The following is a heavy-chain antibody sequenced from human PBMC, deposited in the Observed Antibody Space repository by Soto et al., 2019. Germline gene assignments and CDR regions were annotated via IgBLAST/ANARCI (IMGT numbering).Heavy chain of an antibody. V-gene: IGHV4-59*01. CDR1: GGSISSYY. CDR2: IYYSGST. D-gene: IGHD5-18*01. Sequence: SETLSLTCTVSGGSISSYYWSWIRQPPGKGLEWIGYIYYSGSTNYNPSLKSRVTISVDTSKNQFSLKLSSVTAADTAVYYCARVTRIQLWNQVDYWGQGTLVTVSS. CDR3: ARVTRIQLWNQVDY. J-gene: IGHJ4*02.